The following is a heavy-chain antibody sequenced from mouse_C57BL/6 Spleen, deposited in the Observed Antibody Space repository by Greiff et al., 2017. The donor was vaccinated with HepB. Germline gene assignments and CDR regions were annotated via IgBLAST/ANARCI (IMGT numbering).Heavy chain of an antibody. CDR2: IYPGSGST. V-gene: IGHV1-55*01. CDR1: GYTFTSYW. D-gene: IGHD1-1*01. J-gene: IGHJ1*03. Sequence: VKLQQPGAELVKPGASVKMSCKASGYTFTSYWITWVKQRPGQGLEWIGDIYPGSGSTNYNEKFKSKATLTVDTSSSTAYMQLSSLTSEDSAVYYCARSYGPYWYFDVWGTGTTVTVSS. CDR3: ARSYGPYWYFDV.